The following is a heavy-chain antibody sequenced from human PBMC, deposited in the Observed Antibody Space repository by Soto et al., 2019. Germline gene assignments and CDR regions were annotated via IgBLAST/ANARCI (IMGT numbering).Heavy chain of an antibody. CDR2: INSDGSDT. CDR1: GFTFSSYA. D-gene: IGHD6-19*01. Sequence: PGGSLRLSCAATGFTFSSYAMSWVRQAPGKGLVWVSRINSDGSDTSYADSVKGRFTISRDNAKNTLYLQMNSLRAEDTAVYYCARGEGWRYYYGMDVWGQGTTVTVSS. V-gene: IGHV3-74*01. CDR3: ARGEGWRYYYGMDV. J-gene: IGHJ6*02.